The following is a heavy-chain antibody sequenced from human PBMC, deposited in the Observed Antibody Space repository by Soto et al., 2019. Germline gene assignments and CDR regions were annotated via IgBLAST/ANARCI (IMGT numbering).Heavy chain of an antibody. Sequence: SHPLXLTCAISWYIFSINIASCDFIMQSPSRVVEWLGRTYYRSKWYNDYADSVKSRITINPDTSKNQFSLQLNSVTPEDTDVYYCPRDWEGNYGLEVWGQGTTVNVSS. J-gene: IGHJ6*02. V-gene: IGHV6-1*01. CDR1: WYIFSINIAS. CDR2: TYYRSKWYN. CDR3: PRDWEGNYGLEV. D-gene: IGHD1-26*01.